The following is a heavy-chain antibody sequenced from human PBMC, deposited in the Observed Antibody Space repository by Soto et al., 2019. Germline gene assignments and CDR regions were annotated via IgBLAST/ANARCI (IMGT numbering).Heavy chain of an antibody. Sequence: QVQLVQSGAEVREPGASVKVSCKTSGYTFTRHGVFWVRQAPGQGLEWMGWISAYNGYTNYAQNLQDRVNMTTDTSTNTAYMELRSLRSDDTAVYYCGRAPPTWGSAVGDYWGQGTLVTVSS. J-gene: IGHJ4*02. D-gene: IGHD7-27*01. CDR3: GRAPPTWGSAVGDY. CDR2: ISAYNGYT. V-gene: IGHV1-18*01. CDR1: GYTFTRHG.